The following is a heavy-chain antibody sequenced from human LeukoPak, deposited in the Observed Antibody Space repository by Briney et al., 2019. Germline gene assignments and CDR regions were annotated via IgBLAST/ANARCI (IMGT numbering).Heavy chain of an antibody. V-gene: IGHV3-7*01. D-gene: IGHD4/OR15-4a*01. CDR1: GITVSNYG. CDR2: IKQDGSEK. J-gene: IGHJ5*02. CDR3: ARDWAKNWFDP. Sequence: GGSLRLSCAASGITVSNYGMTWVRQAPGKGLEWVANIKQDGSEKYYVDSVKGRFTISRDNAKNSLYLQMNSLRAEDTAVYYCARDWAKNWFDPWGQGTLVTVSS.